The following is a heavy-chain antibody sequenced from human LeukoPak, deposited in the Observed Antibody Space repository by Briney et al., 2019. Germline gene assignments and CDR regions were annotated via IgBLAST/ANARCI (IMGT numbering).Heavy chain of an antibody. Sequence: PGRSLRLSFAASGFTFSSYAMHWVRQAPGKGLEWVAVISYDGSNKYYADSVKGRFTISRDNSKNTLYLQMNSLRAEDTAVYYCARGDYDILTGYSYWGQGTLVTVSS. CDR1: GFTFSSYA. CDR3: ARGDYDILTGYSY. J-gene: IGHJ4*02. V-gene: IGHV3-30*04. CDR2: ISYDGSNK. D-gene: IGHD3-9*01.